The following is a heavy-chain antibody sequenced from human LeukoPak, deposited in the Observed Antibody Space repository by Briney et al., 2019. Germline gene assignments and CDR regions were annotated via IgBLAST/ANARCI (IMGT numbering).Heavy chain of an antibody. V-gene: IGHV3-43*01. D-gene: IGHD2-15*01. J-gene: IGHJ6*03. Sequence: GGSLRLSCASSGFTFDDYTMNWVRQAPGKGLEWVSLINWDGTSTFYADSVKGRVTISRDNSKSSLYLQMNDVRIEDTALYFCSRSGVVVVDTRGNYMDVWGKGTTVTVAS. CDR3: SRSGVVVVDTRGNYMDV. CDR2: INWDGTST. CDR1: GFTFDDYT.